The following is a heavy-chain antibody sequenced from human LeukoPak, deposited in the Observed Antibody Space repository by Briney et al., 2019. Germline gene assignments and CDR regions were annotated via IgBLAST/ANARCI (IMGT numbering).Heavy chain of an antibody. J-gene: IGHJ4*02. CDR1: GFTFSSYA. CDR3: ARGGDGYIYPYFDY. Sequence: GGSLTLSCAASGFTFSSYAMHWVRQAPGKELEYVSAISSNGGSTYYANSVKGRFTISRDNSKNTLYLQMGSLRAEDMAVYYCARGGDGYIYPYFDYWGQGTLVTVSS. CDR2: ISSNGGST. V-gene: IGHV3-64*01. D-gene: IGHD5-24*01.